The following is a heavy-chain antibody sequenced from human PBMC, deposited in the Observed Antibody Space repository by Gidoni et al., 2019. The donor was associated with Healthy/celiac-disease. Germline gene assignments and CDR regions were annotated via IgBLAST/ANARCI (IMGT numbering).Heavy chain of an antibody. D-gene: IGHD3-10*01. Sequence: EVQLVESGGGLVKPGGSLSLSCSASGFTFSSYSMNWVRQAPGKGLEWVSSSSSSSSYIYYADSVKGRFTISRDNDKNSLYLQMNSLGAEDTAVYYGASRPADITHWGQGTLVTVSS. CDR2: SSSSSSYI. V-gene: IGHV3-21*01. J-gene: IGHJ4*02. CDR3: ASRPADITH. CDR1: GFTFSSYS.